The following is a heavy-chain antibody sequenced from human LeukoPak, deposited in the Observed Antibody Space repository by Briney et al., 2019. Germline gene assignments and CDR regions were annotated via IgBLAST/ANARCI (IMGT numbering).Heavy chain of an antibody. CDR1: GFTFSSYS. CDR2: ISSSSSYI. CDR3: ARDQDYGHYVIAY. D-gene: IGHD4-17*01. V-gene: IGHV3-21*01. J-gene: IGHJ4*02. Sequence: GGSLRLSCAASGFTFSSYSMNWVRQAPGKGLEWVSSISSSSSYIYYADSVKGRFTISRDNAKNSLYLQMNSLRAEDTAVYYCARDQDYGHYVIAYWGQGTLVTVSS.